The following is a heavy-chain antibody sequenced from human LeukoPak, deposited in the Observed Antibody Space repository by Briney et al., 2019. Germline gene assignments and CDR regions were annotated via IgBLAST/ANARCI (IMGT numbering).Heavy chain of an antibody. CDR2: ISWNSGSI. D-gene: IGHD3-22*01. V-gene: IGHV3-9*03. CDR1: GFTFDDYA. Sequence: GGSLRLSCAASGFTFDDYAMHLVRQAPGKGLEWVSGISWNSGSIGYADSVKGRFTISRDNAKNSLYLQMNSLRAEDMALYYCAKGRYYDSSGYLDYWGQGTLVTVSS. J-gene: IGHJ4*02. CDR3: AKGRYYDSSGYLDY.